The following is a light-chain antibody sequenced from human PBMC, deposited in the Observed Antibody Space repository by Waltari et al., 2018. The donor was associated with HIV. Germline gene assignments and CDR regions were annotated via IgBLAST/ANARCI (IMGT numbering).Light chain of an antibody. CDR2: AAS. CDR1: QSVSSN. V-gene: IGKV3-15*01. J-gene: IGKJ1*01. Sequence: EVVMTQSPATLSVSPGERDALACRASQSVSSNVAWYQQKPGQAPRLLIYAASTRATGVPVRISGSGSGTEFTLTISSLQSEDFAVYYCQQYNDWPRTFGQGTKVEIK. CDR3: QQYNDWPRT.